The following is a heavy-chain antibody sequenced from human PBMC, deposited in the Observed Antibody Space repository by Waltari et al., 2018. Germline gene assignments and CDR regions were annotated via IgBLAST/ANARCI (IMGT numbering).Heavy chain of an antibody. J-gene: IGHJ4*02. CDR1: GFTFSSYA. CDR2: RSYDGSNK. V-gene: IGHV3-30*01. D-gene: IGHD3-16*01. Sequence: QVQLVESGGGVVQPGRSLRLSCAASGFTFSSYAMHWVRQAPGKGLEWVAVRSYDGSNKDYADAVKGRFTISRDNSKNTLYLQMNSLRAEDTAVYYCARDAGAFGGVKPMAGDYWGQGTLVIVSS. CDR3: ARDAGAFGGVKPMAGDY.